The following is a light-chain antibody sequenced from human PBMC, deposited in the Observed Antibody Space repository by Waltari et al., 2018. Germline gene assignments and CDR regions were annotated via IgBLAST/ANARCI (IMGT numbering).Light chain of an antibody. J-gene: IGLJ3*02. Sequence: QPVLTQPAPASGTPGQRVTLSWFGCPANIGSNGVFWYQQVPGTAPKLLSHNKNQRPSGVPDRFSGSKSGTSASLAISGLQSEDEADYYCATWDDNLKGLFGGGTRLTVL. CDR1: PANIGSNG. CDR2: NKN. CDR3: ATWDDNLKGL. V-gene: IGLV1-44*01.